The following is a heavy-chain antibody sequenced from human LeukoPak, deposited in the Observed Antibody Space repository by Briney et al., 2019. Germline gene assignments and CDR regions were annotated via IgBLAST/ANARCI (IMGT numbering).Heavy chain of an antibody. CDR1: GYTFTSYY. Sequence: ASVKVSCTASGYTFTSYYMHWVRQAPGQGLEWMGIINPSGGSRSYAQKFQGRVTMTRDTSTSTVYMELSSLRSEDTAVYYCARGGGTEWELPPAEYFQHWGQGTLVTVSS. V-gene: IGHV1-46*01. CDR3: ARGGGTEWELPPAEYFQH. CDR2: INPSGGSR. D-gene: IGHD1-26*01. J-gene: IGHJ1*01.